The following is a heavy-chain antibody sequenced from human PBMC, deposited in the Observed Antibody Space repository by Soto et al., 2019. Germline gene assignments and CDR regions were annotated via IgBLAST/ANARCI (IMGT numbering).Heavy chain of an antibody. CDR3: ARGRSNDFVSSPPPMFDP. Sequence: GGSLRLSCVASGLNFETHDMHWVRQVTGKGLEWVAGIGTLFDRFYPDSVKGRFTISRENAKTSVFLQMNKLRTGDTGIYYCARGRSNDFVSSPPPMFDPRGQGTLVTVSS. CDR2: IGTLFDR. D-gene: IGHD1-1*01. V-gene: IGHV3-13*01. J-gene: IGHJ5*02. CDR1: GLNFETHD.